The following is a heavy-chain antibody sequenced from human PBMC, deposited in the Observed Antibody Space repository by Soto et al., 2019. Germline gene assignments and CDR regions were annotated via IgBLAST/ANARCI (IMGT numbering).Heavy chain of an antibody. J-gene: IGHJ6*02. Sequence: PSETLSLTCTVSGGSISSSSYYWGWIRQPPGKGLEWIGSIYYSGSTYYNPSLKSRVTISVDTSKNQYSLKLSSVTAADTAVYYCARHKYYDFWSGFYYYYGMDVWGQGTTVTVSS. CDR3: ARHKYYDFWSGFYYYYGMDV. CDR2: IYYSGST. CDR1: GGSISSSSYY. D-gene: IGHD3-3*01. V-gene: IGHV4-39*01.